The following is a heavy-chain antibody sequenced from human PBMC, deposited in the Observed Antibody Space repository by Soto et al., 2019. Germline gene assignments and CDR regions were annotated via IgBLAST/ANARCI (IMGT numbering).Heavy chain of an antibody. CDR1: GFTFSSYA. CDR3: AKFAAYYYGSGSYAYGMDV. J-gene: IGHJ6*02. D-gene: IGHD3-10*01. Sequence: EVQLLESGGGLVQPGGSLRLSCAASGFTFSSYAMSWVRQAPGKGLEWVSAISGSGGSTYYADSVKGRFTISRDNSKNTLYLQMNSLRAEDTDVYYCAKFAAYYYGSGSYAYGMDVWGQGTTVTVSS. CDR2: ISGSGGST. V-gene: IGHV3-23*01.